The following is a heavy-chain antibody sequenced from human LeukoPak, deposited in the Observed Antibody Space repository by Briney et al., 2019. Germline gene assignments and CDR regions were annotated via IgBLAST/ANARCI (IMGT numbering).Heavy chain of an antibody. Sequence: SETLSLTCTVSGGSISSAGYYWSWIRQHPGKGLEWIGYIYYSGSTYYNPSLKSRVTISVDTSKNQFPLKLSSVTAADTAVYYCARILLWFGELKPLRFDYWGQGTLVTVSS. CDR1: GGSISSAGYY. CDR2: IYYSGST. J-gene: IGHJ4*02. V-gene: IGHV4-31*03. D-gene: IGHD3-10*01. CDR3: ARILLWFGELKPLRFDY.